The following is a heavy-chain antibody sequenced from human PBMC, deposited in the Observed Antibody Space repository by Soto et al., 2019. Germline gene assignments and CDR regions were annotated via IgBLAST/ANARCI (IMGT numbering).Heavy chain of an antibody. J-gene: IGHJ3*02. CDR3: ARDGNVVVPAALLVDAFDI. CDR1: GYTFTSYG. D-gene: IGHD2-2*01. Sequence: QVQLVQSGAEVKKPGASVKVSCKASGYTFTSYGISWVRQAPGQGLEWMGWISAYNGNTSYAQKLQGRVTMTTETATCTAYMELRSLRSDDTAVYSCARDGNVVVPAALLVDAFDIWGQGTMVTVSS. CDR2: ISAYNGNT. V-gene: IGHV1-18*01.